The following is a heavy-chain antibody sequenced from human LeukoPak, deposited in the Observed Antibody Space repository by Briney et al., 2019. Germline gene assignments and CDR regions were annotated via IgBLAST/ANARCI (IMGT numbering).Heavy chain of an antibody. CDR2: IYHSGST. Sequence: SETLSLTCAVSGYSISSGYYWGWIRQPPGKGLEWIGSIYHSGSTYYNPSFKSRVTISVDTSKNQFSLKLSSVTAADTAVYYCARVSTGAFDYWGQGTLVTVSS. J-gene: IGHJ4*02. CDR1: GYSISSGYY. D-gene: IGHD7-27*01. CDR3: ARVSTGAFDY. V-gene: IGHV4-38-2*01.